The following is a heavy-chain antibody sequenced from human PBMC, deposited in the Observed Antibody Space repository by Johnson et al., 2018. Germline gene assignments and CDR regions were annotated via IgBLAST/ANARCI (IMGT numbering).Heavy chain of an antibody. CDR3: WRDFYDYGDYGDAFDI. Sequence: VQLVQSGGGLVQPGGSLRLSWAASGFTFSSYSMNWVRQAPGKGMEWVSYISSSSSYIYYADSVKGRFTISRANAKNSLYLQMNSLRAEDTAVYYCWRDFYDYGDYGDAFDIWGQGTMVTVSS. V-gene: IGHV3-21*05. CDR2: ISSSSSYI. J-gene: IGHJ3*02. D-gene: IGHD4-17*01. CDR1: GFTFSSYS.